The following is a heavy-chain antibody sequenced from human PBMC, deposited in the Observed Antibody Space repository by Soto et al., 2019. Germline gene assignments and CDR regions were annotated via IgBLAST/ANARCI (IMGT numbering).Heavy chain of an antibody. V-gene: IGHV1-46*01. CDR2: VDPSADDT. CDR1: GYTFINYY. Sequence: QVQLVQSGAEVKRPGASVKVSCKASGYTFINYYLHWVRQAPGQGLEWMGVVDPSADDTGYAQKFQGRVTMTRDTSTSTVYMELNTLRSEDTAVYYCARADLANEWGAFDVWGQGTMVTVSS. CDR3: ARADLANEWGAFDV. J-gene: IGHJ3*01. D-gene: IGHD1-26*01.